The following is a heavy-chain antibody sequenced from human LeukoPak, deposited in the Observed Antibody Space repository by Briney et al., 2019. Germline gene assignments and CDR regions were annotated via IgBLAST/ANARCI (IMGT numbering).Heavy chain of an antibody. CDR1: GFAFSSYN. CDR3: ARDPNLAAAGTVYFDY. CDR2: ISSGSGYM. D-gene: IGHD6-13*01. V-gene: IGHV3-21*01. Sequence: PGGSLRLSCAVSGFAFSSYNMNWVRQSPGKGLEWVSSISSGSGYMYYADSVKGRFTISRDNAKNSLYLEMSSLRAEDTAVYYCARDPNLAAAGTVYFDYWGQGTLVTVSS. J-gene: IGHJ4*02.